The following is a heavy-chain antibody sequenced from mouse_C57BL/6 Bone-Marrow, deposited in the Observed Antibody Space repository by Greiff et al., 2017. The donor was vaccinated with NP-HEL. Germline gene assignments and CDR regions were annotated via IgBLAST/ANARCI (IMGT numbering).Heavy chain of an antibody. J-gene: IGHJ4*01. D-gene: IGHD2-3*01. CDR3: ARWLLPYYYAMDY. V-gene: IGHV5-6*01. Sequence: EVKLMESGGDLVKPGGSLKLSCAASGFTFSSYGMSWVRQTPDKRLEWVATISSGGSYTYYPDSVKGRFTISRDNAKNTLYLQMSSLKSEDTAMYYCARWLLPYYYAMDYCGQGTSVTVSS. CDR1: GFTFSSYG. CDR2: ISSGGSYT.